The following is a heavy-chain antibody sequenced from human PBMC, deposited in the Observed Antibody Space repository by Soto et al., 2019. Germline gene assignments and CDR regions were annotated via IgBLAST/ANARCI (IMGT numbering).Heavy chain of an antibody. V-gene: IGHV4-34*01. Sequence: SETLSLTCAVYGGSFSGYYWSWIRQPPGKGLEWIGEINHSGSTNYNPSLKSRVTISVDTSKNQFSLKLSSVTAADTAVYYCARVPLYSSGCYPCGQGPLVTVYS. D-gene: IGHD6-19*01. J-gene: IGHJ5*02. CDR2: INHSGST. CDR3: ARVPLYSSGCYP. CDR1: GGSFSGYY.